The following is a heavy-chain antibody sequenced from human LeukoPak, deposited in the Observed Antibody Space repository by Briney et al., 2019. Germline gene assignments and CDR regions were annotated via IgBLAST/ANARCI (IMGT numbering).Heavy chain of an antibody. Sequence: PGGSLRLSCAASGFTFSSYEMNWVRQAPGKGLEWVANIKQDGSEKYYVDSVKGRFTISRDNAKNSLYLQMNSLRAEDTAVYYCAREKLGEHIVVADYWGQGTLVTVSS. J-gene: IGHJ4*02. D-gene: IGHD2-21*01. CDR1: GFTFSSYE. V-gene: IGHV3-7*01. CDR2: IKQDGSEK. CDR3: AREKLGEHIVVADY.